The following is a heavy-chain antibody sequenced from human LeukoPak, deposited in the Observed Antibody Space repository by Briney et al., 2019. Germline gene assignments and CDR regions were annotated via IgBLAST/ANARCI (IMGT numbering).Heavy chain of an antibody. Sequence: GGSLRLSCAASGFTFSSYGMHWVRQAPGKGLEWVAVIWYDGSNKYYADSVNGRFTISRDNSKNTLYLQMNSLRAEDTAVYYCAREDSTAGPFDYWGQGTLVTVSS. J-gene: IGHJ4*02. CDR2: IWYDGSNK. CDR3: AREDSTAGPFDY. D-gene: IGHD2-2*01. CDR1: GFTFSSYG. V-gene: IGHV3-33*01.